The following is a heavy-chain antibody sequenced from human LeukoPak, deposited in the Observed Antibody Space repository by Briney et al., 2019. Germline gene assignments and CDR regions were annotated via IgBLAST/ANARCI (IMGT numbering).Heavy chain of an antibody. J-gene: IGHJ4*02. CDR3: AREAAPGTARHFDF. CDR1: GFTFSSNS. Sequence: PGGSLRLSCVASGFTFSSNSINWVRQAPGKGLEWVSSISGSGRHIYYADSVKGRFTVSRDNAKNSLYLQMNSLRAEDTAVYYCAREAAPGTARHFDFWGQGTLVTVSS. D-gene: IGHD6-13*01. CDR2: ISGSGRHI. V-gene: IGHV3-21*06.